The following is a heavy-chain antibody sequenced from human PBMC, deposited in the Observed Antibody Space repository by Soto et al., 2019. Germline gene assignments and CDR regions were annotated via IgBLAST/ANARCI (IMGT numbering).Heavy chain of an antibody. Sequence: KQSQTLSLTCAISGDRVSSNSAAWNWIRQSPSRGLEWLGRTYYRSKWYNDYAVSVKSRITINPDTSKNQFSLQLNSVTPEDTAVYYCARERVGRERVVVAAVPDDAFDIWGQGTMVTVSS. CDR2: TYYRSKWYN. J-gene: IGHJ3*02. CDR1: GDRVSSNSAA. V-gene: IGHV6-1*01. D-gene: IGHD2-15*01. CDR3: ARERVGRERVVVAAVPDDAFDI.